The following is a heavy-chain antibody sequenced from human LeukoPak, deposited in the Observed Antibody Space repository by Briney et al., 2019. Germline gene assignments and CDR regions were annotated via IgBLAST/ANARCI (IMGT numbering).Heavy chain of an antibody. CDR1: GFTFSSYW. D-gene: IGHD1-1*01. CDR2: INNDGSST. CDR3: TRDLQPD. V-gene: IGHV3-74*01. J-gene: IGHJ4*02. Sequence: PGGSLRLSCAASGFTFSSYWMSWARQAPGKGLVWVSRINNDGSSTIYADSVKGRFTISRDNAKNTLYLQMNSLRAEDTAVYYCTRDLQPDWGQGTLVTVSS.